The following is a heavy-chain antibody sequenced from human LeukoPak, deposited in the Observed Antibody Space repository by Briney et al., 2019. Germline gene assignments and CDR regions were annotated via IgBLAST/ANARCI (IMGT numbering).Heavy chain of an antibody. D-gene: IGHD2-2*01. CDR1: GGSISSYY. J-gene: IGHJ4*02. CDR2: IYYSGST. V-gene: IGHV4-59*01. CDR3: ARDPAHGY. Sequence: SETLSLTCTVSGGSISSYYWSWIRQPPGKGLEWIGYIYYSGSTNYNPSLKSRVTISVDTSKNLFSLKLSSVTAADTAVYYCARDPAHGYWGQGTLVTVSS.